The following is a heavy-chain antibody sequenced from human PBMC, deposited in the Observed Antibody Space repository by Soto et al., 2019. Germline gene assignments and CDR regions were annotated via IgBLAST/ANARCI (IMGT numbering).Heavy chain of an antibody. CDR1: GGTFSSDA. Sequence: SLNGSCKASGGTFSSDAISRVRQAPGQGLEWMGGIIPIFGTANYAQKFQGRVTITADESTSTAYMELSSLRSEDTAVYYCARYEVPAASPDYYYGMGVWGQGTTVTVSS. V-gene: IGHV1-69*01. CDR2: IIPIFGTA. CDR3: ARYEVPAASPDYYYGMGV. J-gene: IGHJ6*02. D-gene: IGHD2-2*01.